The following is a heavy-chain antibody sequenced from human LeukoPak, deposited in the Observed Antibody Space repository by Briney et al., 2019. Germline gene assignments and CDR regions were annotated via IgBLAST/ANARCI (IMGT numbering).Heavy chain of an antibody. CDR1: GGSFSGYY. D-gene: IGHD3-9*01. CDR3: ARSLMYYDVLTGYSPQNFDY. V-gene: IGHV4-34*01. J-gene: IGHJ4*02. CDR2: IYYSGST. Sequence: SETLSLTCAVYGGSFSGYYWSWIRQPPGKGLEWIGSIYYSGSTYYNPSLKSRVTISVDTSKNQFSLRLSSVSAADTAVYYCARSLMYYDVLTGYSPQNFDYWGQGTLVTVSS.